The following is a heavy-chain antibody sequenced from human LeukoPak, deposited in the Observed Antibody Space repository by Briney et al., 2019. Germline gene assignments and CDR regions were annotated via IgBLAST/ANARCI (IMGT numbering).Heavy chain of an antibody. V-gene: IGHV3-33*03. CDR3: AKEVEPGTSRSFDY. J-gene: IGHJ4*02. CDR2: IWYDGSKT. D-gene: IGHD2-2*01. Sequence: GGSLRLSCTTSGFTFTNYGINWVRQAPGKGLEWVAAIWYDGSKTSYTDSVKGRFTISRDTSKNTLYLQMNSLRVEDTAIYYCAKEVEPGTSRSFDYWGQGTLVTVSS. CDR1: GFTFTNYG.